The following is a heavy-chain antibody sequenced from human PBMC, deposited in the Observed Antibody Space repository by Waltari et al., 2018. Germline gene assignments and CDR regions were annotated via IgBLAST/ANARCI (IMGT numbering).Heavy chain of an antibody. CDR1: GGSISRSSYY. CDR2: ISYGGSS. J-gene: IGHJ4*02. V-gene: IGHV4-39*01. CDR3: ARLDSPMVRGVLFDY. D-gene: IGHD3-10*01. Sequence: QLQLQESGPGLVKPSETLSLTCTVSGGSISRSSYYWAWIRQTPAKGLEWIGNISYGGSSYYNPSLKGRVTISVDTFKNQFSLKVNSVTAADTAVYFCARLDSPMVRGVLFDYWGRGSLVTVSS.